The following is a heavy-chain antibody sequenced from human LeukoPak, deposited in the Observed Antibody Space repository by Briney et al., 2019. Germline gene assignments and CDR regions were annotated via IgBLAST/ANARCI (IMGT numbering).Heavy chain of an antibody. CDR2: IIPIFGST. CDR1: GDIFNSYS. Sequence: GASVKVSCNASGDIFNSYSVSWVRQAPGQGLEWMGGIIPIFGSTNYAQKFQGRVTITTDQSTRTAYMELNSLSSDDTAVYYCARGRRQVGLFGVVIDRISDYWGQGTLVTVSS. D-gene: IGHD3-3*01. CDR3: ARGRRQVGLFGVVIDRISDY. J-gene: IGHJ4*02. V-gene: IGHV1-69*05.